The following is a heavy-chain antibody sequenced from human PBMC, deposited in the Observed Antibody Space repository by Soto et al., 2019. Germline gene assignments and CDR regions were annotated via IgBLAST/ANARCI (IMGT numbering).Heavy chain of an antibody. CDR2: ISGSGGST. D-gene: IGHD3-10*01. Sequence: GGSLRLSCAASGFTFSSYAMSWVRQAPGKGLEWVSAISGSGGSTYYADSVKGRFTISRDNSKNTLYLQMSSLRAEDTAVYYCANTPSDYYGSGSYFWGQGTLVTVSS. CDR1: GFTFSSYA. CDR3: ANTPSDYYGSGSYF. J-gene: IGHJ4*02. V-gene: IGHV3-23*01.